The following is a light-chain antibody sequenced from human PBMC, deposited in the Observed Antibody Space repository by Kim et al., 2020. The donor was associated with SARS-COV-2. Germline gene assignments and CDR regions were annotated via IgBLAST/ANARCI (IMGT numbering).Light chain of an antibody. CDR2: GAS. CDR1: QSVSSD. V-gene: IGKV3-15*01. Sequence: SPGERATPSRRASQSVSSDLAWYQHKPGQGPRLRIYGASTRATGIPARFSGSGSGTEFTLTISSLQSEDFAVYYCQQYKNWPPVTFGGGTKVDIK. J-gene: IGKJ4*01. CDR3: QQYKNWPPVT.